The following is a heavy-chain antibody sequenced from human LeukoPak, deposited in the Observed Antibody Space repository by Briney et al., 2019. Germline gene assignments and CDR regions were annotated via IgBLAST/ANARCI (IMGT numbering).Heavy chain of an antibody. Sequence: PSETLSLTCTVSGGSISSGGYYWSWIRQPPGKGLEWIGEINHSGSTNYNPSLKSRVTISVDTSKNQFSLKLSSVTAADTAVYYCARGTYHYDSSGYYDWGQGTLVTVSS. CDR2: INHSGST. D-gene: IGHD3-22*01. J-gene: IGHJ4*02. CDR1: GGSISSGGYY. CDR3: ARGTYHYDSSGYYD. V-gene: IGHV4-39*07.